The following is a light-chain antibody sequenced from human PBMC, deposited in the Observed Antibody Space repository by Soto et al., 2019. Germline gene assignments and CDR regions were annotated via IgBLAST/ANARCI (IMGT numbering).Light chain of an antibody. CDR1: SSDVGSYDY. CDR3: CSYAGSYTFEV. Sequence: QSALIQPPSVSGSPGQSVTISCTGTSSDVGSYDYVSWYQQHPGTVPKPMIYNVNTQPSGVPDRFSGSKSGNTASMTISGLQAEDEADYYCCSYAGSYTFEVFGTGTKVTVL. J-gene: IGLJ1*01. CDR2: NVN. V-gene: IGLV2-11*01.